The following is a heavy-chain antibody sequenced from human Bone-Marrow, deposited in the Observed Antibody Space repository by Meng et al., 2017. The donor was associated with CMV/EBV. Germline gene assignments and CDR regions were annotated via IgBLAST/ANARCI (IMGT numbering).Heavy chain of an antibody. CDR2: VYYSGST. CDR3: ARMEGEAAGTLSY. CDR1: GGSISSYY. Sequence: GSLRLSCTVSGGSISSYYWSWIRQPPGKGLEWIGYVYYSGSTDYNPSLKSRVTILVDTSKNQFSLKLSSVTPADTAVYYCARMEGEAAGTLSYWGQGTLVTVSS. V-gene: IGHV4-59*01. D-gene: IGHD6-13*01. J-gene: IGHJ4*02.